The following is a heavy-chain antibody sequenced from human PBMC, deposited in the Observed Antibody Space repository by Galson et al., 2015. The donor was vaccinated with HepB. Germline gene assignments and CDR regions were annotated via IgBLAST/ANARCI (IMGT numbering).Heavy chain of an antibody. CDR3: ARGTMVRGVRSYYYYGMDV. V-gene: IGHV1-3*01. Sequence: SVKVSCKASGYTFTSYAMHWVRQAPGQRLEWMGWINAGNGNTKYSQKFQGRVTITRDTSASTAYMELSSLRSEDTAVYYCARGTMVRGVRSYYYYGMDVWGQGTTVTVSS. CDR2: INAGNGNT. D-gene: IGHD3-10*01. CDR1: GYTFTSYA. J-gene: IGHJ6*02.